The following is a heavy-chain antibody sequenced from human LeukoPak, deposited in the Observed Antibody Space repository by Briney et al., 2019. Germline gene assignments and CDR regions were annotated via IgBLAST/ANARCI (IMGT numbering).Heavy chain of an antibody. Sequence: TGGSLRLSCAASGFTFSSYSMNWVRQAPGKGLEWVSYIRSSSNIIYYADSVKGRFTISRDNTKNSLYLQMNSLRAEDTAVYYCARATSVLYYYDSSGPLRGVTNPDYWGQGTLVTVSS. CDR1: GFTFSSYS. J-gene: IGHJ4*02. CDR3: ARATSVLYYYDSSGPLRGVTNPDY. D-gene: IGHD3-22*01. CDR2: IRSSSNII. V-gene: IGHV3-48*04.